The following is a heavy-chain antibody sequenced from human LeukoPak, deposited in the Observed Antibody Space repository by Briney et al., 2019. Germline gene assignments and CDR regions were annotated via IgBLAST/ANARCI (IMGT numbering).Heavy chain of an antibody. Sequence: GASVKVSFKASGYTFTGYYMHWVRQAPGQGLEWMGWINPNSGGTNYAQKFQGRVTMTRDTSISTAYMELSRLRSDDTAVYYCARDLEGYCSGGSCAEGYWGQGTLVTVSS. J-gene: IGHJ4*02. CDR2: INPNSGGT. V-gene: IGHV1-2*02. D-gene: IGHD2-15*01. CDR3: ARDLEGYCSGGSCAEGY. CDR1: GYTFTGYY.